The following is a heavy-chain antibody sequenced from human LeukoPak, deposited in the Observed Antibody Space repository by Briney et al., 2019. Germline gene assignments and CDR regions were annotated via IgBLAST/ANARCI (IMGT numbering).Heavy chain of an antibody. CDR1: GGSFSGYY. J-gene: IGHJ4*02. CDR2: INHSGSN. D-gene: IGHD5-18*01. CDR3: AGVSGYSYGGNDY. V-gene: IGHV4-34*01. Sequence: PSETLSLTCAVYGGSFSGYYWNWIRQPPGKGLEWIGEINHSGSNYYNPSLKSRVTISVDTSKNQFSLKLNSVTAADTAVYYCAGVSGYSYGGNDYWGQGTLVTVSS.